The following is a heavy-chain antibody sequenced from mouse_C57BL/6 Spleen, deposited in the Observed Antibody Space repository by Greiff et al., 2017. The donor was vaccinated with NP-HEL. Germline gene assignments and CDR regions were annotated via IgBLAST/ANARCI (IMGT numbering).Heavy chain of an antibody. Sequence: EVQLQQSGPVLVKPGASVKMSCKASGYTFTDYYMNWVKQSHGKSLEWIGVINPYNGGTSYNQKFKGKATLTVDKSSSTAYMELNSLTSEDSAVYYCARRGVRSRDYYAMDYWGQGTSVTVSS. CDR1: GYTFTDYY. D-gene: IGHD1-1*01. CDR3: ARRGVRSRDYYAMDY. J-gene: IGHJ4*01. V-gene: IGHV1-19*01. CDR2: INPYNGGT.